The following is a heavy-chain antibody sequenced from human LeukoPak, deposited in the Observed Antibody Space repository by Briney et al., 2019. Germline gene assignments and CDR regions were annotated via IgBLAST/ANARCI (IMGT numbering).Heavy chain of an antibody. V-gene: IGHV4-34*01. CDR3: ARDLSDYYGSGSYRPIDAFDI. CDR1: GGSFSGYY. D-gene: IGHD3-10*01. Sequence: PSETLSLTCAVYGGSFSGYYWSWIRQPPGKGLEWIGEINHIGSPNYNPSLKSRVTISIDTSKNQFSLKLSPVTAADTAVYYCARDLSDYYGSGSYRPIDAFDIWGQGTMVTVSS. J-gene: IGHJ3*02. CDR2: INHIGSP.